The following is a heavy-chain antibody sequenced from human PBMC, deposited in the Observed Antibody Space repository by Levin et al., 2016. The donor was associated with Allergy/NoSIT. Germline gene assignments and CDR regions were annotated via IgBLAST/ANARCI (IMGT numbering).Heavy chain of an antibody. J-gene: IGHJ3*02. CDR2: ISGSGGST. CDR1: GFTFSSYA. V-gene: IGHV3-23*01. D-gene: IGHD6-19*01. Sequence: GESLKISCAASGFTFSSYAMSWVRQAPGKGLEWVSAISGSGGSTYYADSVKGRFTISRDNSKNTLYLQMNSLRAEDTAVYYCARGAPYSSGWYEGGFDIWGQGTMVTVSS. CDR3: ARGAPYSSGWYEGGFDI.